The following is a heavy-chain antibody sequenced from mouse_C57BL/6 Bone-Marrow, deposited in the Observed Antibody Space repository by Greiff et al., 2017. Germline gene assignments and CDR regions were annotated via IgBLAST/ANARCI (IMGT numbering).Heavy chain of an antibody. CDR2: IHPNSGST. CDR1: GYTFTSYW. D-gene: IGHD1-1*01. Sequence: QVQLQQPGAELVKPGASVKLSCKASGYTFTSYWMHWVKQRPGQGLEWIGMIHPNSGSTNYNEKFKSKATLTVDKSSSTAYMQLSSLTSEDSAVYYCARNDGSRAMDYWGQGTSVTVSS. CDR3: ARNDGSRAMDY. V-gene: IGHV1-64*01. J-gene: IGHJ4*01.